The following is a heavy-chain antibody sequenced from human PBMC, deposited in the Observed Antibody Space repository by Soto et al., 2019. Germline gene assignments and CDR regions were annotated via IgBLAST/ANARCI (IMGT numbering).Heavy chain of an antibody. V-gene: IGHV5-51*01. Sequence: EVQLVQSGAEVKKPGESLKISCKGSGYTFTIYWIGWVRQMPGKGLEWMGIIYPGDSDTRYSPSFQGQVTISADKSISTAYLQWSSLKDSDTAMYYCARRQYYGSGSYGGAFDIWGQGTMVTVSS. CDR3: ARRQYYGSGSYGGAFDI. J-gene: IGHJ3*02. CDR1: GYTFTIYW. D-gene: IGHD3-10*01. CDR2: IYPGDSDT.